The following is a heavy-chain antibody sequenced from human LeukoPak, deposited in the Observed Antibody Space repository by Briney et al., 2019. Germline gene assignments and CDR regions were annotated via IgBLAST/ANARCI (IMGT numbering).Heavy chain of an antibody. CDR2: IYYSGST. D-gene: IGHD1-1*01. CDR3: ARGKGTTDP. V-gene: IGHV4-39*01. J-gene: IGHJ5*02. Sequence: TSETLSLTCTVSGGSISSSSYYWGWIRQPPGKGLEWIGSIYYSGSTYYNPSLKSRVTISVDTSKNQFSLKLSSVTAADTAVYYCARGKGTTDPWGQGTLVTVSS. CDR1: GGSISSSSYY.